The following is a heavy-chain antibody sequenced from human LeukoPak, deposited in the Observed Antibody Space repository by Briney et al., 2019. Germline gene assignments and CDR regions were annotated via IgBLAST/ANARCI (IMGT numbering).Heavy chain of an antibody. Sequence: GGSLRLSCAASGFTFRSYAMSWIRQAPGKGLEWVSYITPSGTTKYADSVKGRFTISRDNAKKSFYLQMNNLRAEDTAVYSCARYQQLVHDAFDIWGRGTMVTVSS. D-gene: IGHD6-13*01. CDR2: ITPSGTT. J-gene: IGHJ3*02. V-gene: IGHV3-11*01. CDR1: GFTFRSYA. CDR3: ARYQQLVHDAFDI.